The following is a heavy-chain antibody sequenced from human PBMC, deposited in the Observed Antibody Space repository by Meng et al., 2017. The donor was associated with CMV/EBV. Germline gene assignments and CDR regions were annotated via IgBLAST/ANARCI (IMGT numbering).Heavy chain of an antibody. CDR1: GGSISSDY. CDR3: ARGAGYSSSWYPYYYGMDV. CDR2: IYYSGST. J-gene: IGHJ6*02. D-gene: IGHD6-13*01. V-gene: IGHV4-59*01. Sequence: SETLSLTCTVSGGSISSDYWSWIRQPPGKGLEWIGYIYYSGSTNYNPSLKSRVTISVDTSKNQFSLRLSSVTAADTAVYYCARGAGYSSSWYPYYYGMDVWGQGTTVTVSS.